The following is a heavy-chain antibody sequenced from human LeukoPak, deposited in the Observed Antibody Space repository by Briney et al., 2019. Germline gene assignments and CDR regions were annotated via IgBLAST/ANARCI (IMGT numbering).Heavy chain of an antibody. Sequence: TGGSLRLSCAASGFTFSSYAMSWVRQAPGKGLEWDSAISGSGGSTYYADSVKGRFTISRDNSRNTLYLQMNSLRAEDTAVYYCAKEGGSSWYYFDYWGQGILVTVSS. CDR3: AKEGGSSWYYFDY. V-gene: IGHV3-23*01. CDR1: GFTFSSYA. CDR2: ISGSGGST. D-gene: IGHD6-13*01. J-gene: IGHJ4*02.